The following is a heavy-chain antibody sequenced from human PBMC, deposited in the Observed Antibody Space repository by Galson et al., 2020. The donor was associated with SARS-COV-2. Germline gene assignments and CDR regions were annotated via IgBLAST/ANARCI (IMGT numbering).Heavy chain of an antibody. V-gene: IGHV4-59*08. J-gene: IGHJ4*02. Sequence: SETLSLTCSVSDASISSYYWSWVRQPPGKGLEWIGYIYYSETTKYNPSLKSRASISVDTSNNQFSLMLNSVTAADTALYYCASLWFGELLYVDYWGQGTLVTVSS. D-gene: IGHD3-10*01. CDR1: DASISSYY. CDR3: ASLWFGELLYVDY. CDR2: IYYSETT.